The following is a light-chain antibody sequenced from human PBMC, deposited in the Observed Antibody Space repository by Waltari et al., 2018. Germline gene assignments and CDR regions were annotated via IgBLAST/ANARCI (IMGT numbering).Light chain of an antibody. Sequence: EIVMTQSPATLSVSPGERATLSCRASQSVSTNLAWYQQKLGQAPRLLMYGVSTRATGIPTRFSGSGSGTEFTLTISSLQSEDFAVYFCQQYNNWPWTFGQGTKVEIK. CDR1: QSVSTN. CDR2: GVS. J-gene: IGKJ1*01. CDR3: QQYNNWPWT. V-gene: IGKV3-15*01.